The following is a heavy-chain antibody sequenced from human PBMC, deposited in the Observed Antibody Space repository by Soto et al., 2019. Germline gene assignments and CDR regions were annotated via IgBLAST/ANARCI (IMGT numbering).Heavy chain of an antibody. CDR2: IYSDGSST. Sequence: EVHLVESGGGIVQPGGSLRVSCAASGFPFSNYWMDWVRPTPGKGLVWVARIYSDGSSTRYADSVKVRLTISRDNAKNTLFLQMNSLRVEDTAVYYCAREWRHWVEEAYYYYMDVWGKGTPVTVSS. CDR3: AREWRHWVEEAYYYYMDV. CDR1: GFPFSNYW. V-gene: IGHV3-74*01. J-gene: IGHJ6*03. D-gene: IGHD3-16*01.